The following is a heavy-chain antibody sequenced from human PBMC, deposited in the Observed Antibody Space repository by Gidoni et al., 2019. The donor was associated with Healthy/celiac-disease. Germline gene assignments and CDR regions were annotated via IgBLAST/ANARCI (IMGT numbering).Heavy chain of an antibody. CDR1: GFSLSNARMG. CDR2: IFSNDEK. V-gene: IGHV2-26*01. CDR3: ERIRGYSGYEY. Sequence: QVTLKESGPVLVKPTETLTLTYPVSGFSLSNARMGVSWIRQPPGKALEWLAHIFSNDEKSYSTSLKSRLTISKDNSKRQVVSTMTNMDPVDTATYYCERIRGYSGYEYWGQGTLVTVSS. J-gene: IGHJ4*02. D-gene: IGHD5-12*01.